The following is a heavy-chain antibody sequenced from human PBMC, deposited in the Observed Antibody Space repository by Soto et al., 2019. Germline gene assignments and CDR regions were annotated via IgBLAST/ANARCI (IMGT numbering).Heavy chain of an antibody. V-gene: IGHV3-48*03. J-gene: IGHJ6*02. Sequence: GGSLRLSCAASGFTFSSYEMNWVRQAPGKGLERVSYISSSGSTIYYADSVKGRFTISRDNAKNSLYLQMNSLRAEDTAVYYCARVDSSGWYSYYYYGMDVWGQGTTVTVSS. CDR1: GFTFSSYE. CDR3: ARVDSSGWYSYYYYGMDV. CDR2: ISSSGSTI. D-gene: IGHD6-19*01.